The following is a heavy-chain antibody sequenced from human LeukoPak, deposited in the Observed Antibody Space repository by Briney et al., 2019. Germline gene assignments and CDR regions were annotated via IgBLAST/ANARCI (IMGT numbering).Heavy chain of an antibody. Sequence: PSETLSLTCTVSGGSISSYYWSWIRQPPGKGLEWIGYIYYSGSTNYNPSLKSRVTISVDTSKNQFSLKLSSVTAADTAVYYCASTYYYDSSGYYYYYYYMDVWGKGTTVTISS. D-gene: IGHD3-22*01. CDR1: GGSISSYY. J-gene: IGHJ6*03. V-gene: IGHV4-59*08. CDR2: IYYSGST. CDR3: ASTYYYDSSGYYYYYYYMDV.